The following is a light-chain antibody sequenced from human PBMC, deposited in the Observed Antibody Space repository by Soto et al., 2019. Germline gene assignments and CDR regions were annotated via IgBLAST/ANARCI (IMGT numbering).Light chain of an antibody. J-gene: IGKJ1*01. CDR3: QHYSLYSPWT. CDR2: DAS. CDR1: QNIFDF. V-gene: IGKV1-5*01. Sequence: DTQMTQSPSSLSASVADRVTITCRASQNIFDFLNWYQQKPGKAPKLLIYDASSVQSGVPSRFSGSGSGTEFTLTITSLQPDDSATYYCQHYSLYSPWTFGQGTKVDIK.